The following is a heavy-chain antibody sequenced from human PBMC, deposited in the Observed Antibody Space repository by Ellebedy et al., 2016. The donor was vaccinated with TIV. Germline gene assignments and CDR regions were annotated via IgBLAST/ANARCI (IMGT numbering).Heavy chain of an antibody. J-gene: IGHJ6*03. CDR2: INMKTGNP. Sequence: ASVKVSCKASGYIFSDYPMNWVRQAPGQGLEWLGWINMKTGNPTYAQGFTGRFVFSLDTSVSTAYLQITSLKAEDTAVYYCARDLRYNWNDWDFYHMDVWGKGTTVTVSS. CDR3: ARDLRYNWNDWDFYHMDV. CDR1: GYIFSDYP. D-gene: IGHD1-1*01. V-gene: IGHV7-4-1*02.